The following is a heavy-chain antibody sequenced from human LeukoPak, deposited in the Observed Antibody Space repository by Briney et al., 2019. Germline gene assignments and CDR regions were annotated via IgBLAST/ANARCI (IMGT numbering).Heavy chain of an antibody. CDR2: IYYSGST. Sequence: KTSETLPLTCTVSGGSISSSSYYWGWIRQPPGKGLEWIGSIYYSGSTYYNPSLKSRVTMSVDTSKNQFSLKLTSMTAADTAVYYCARGGSSGYYYGWGQGTLVTVSS. J-gene: IGHJ4*02. CDR1: GGSISSSSYY. V-gene: IGHV4-39*07. CDR3: ARGGSSGYYYG. D-gene: IGHD3-22*01.